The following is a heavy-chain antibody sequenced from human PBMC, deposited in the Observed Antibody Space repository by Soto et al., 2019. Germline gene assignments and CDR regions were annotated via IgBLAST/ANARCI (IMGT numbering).Heavy chain of an antibody. V-gene: IGHV4-31*03. CDR1: GGSISSGGYY. D-gene: IGHD6-25*01. CDR2: IYYSGST. CDR3: ARAISEGDAFDI. J-gene: IGHJ3*02. Sequence: QVQLQESGPGLVKPSQTLSLTCTVSGGSISSGGYYWSWIRQHPGKGLEWIGYIYYSGSTYYNPSLKSRVTIAVDTSNNQCSLKLSSVTAADTAVYYCARAISEGDAFDIWGQGTMVTVSS.